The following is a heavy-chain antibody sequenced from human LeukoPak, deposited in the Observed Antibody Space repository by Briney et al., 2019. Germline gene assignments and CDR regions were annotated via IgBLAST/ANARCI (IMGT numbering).Heavy chain of an antibody. CDR3: ARGDTAMVPHYYYYMDV. CDR2: IRYDGINK. Sequence: GGSLRLSCAASAFTFSTYGMHWVRQAPGKGLEWVAFIRYDGINKYYADSVKGRFTISRDNSKNTLYLQMNSLRAEDTAVYYCARGDTAMVPHYYYYMDVWGKGTTVTVSS. J-gene: IGHJ6*03. D-gene: IGHD5-18*01. CDR1: AFTFSTYG. V-gene: IGHV3-30*02.